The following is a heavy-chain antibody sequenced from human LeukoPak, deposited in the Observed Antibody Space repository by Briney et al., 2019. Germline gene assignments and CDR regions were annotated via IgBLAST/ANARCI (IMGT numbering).Heavy chain of an antibody. CDR1: GFTFSSFD. Sequence: PGGSLRLSCTASGFTFSSFDIHWVRQPTGQGLEWLSTIGTASDTYYPGSVEGRFTLSRDNAKNSLYLQMNSLTAGDTAVYYCARGPPRGKYYYMDVWGKGTTVTVSS. D-gene: IGHD1-1*01. CDR3: ARGPPRGKYYYMDV. J-gene: IGHJ6*03. CDR2: IGTASDT. V-gene: IGHV3-13*01.